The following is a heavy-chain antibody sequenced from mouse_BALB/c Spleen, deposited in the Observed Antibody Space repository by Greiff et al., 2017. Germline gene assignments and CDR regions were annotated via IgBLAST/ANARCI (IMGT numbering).Heavy chain of an antibody. CDR2: IWGDGST. D-gene: IGHD1-1*01. Sequence: QVQLQQSGPGLVAPSQSLSITCTVSGFSLTGYGVNWVRQPPGKGLEWLGMIWGDGSTDYNSALKSRLSISKDNSKSQVFLKMNSLQTDDTARYYCARGHYYYGSSSSYYAMDYWGQGTSVTVSS. J-gene: IGHJ4*01. CDR1: GFSLTGYG. CDR3: ARGHYYYGSSSSYYAMDY. V-gene: IGHV2-6-7*01.